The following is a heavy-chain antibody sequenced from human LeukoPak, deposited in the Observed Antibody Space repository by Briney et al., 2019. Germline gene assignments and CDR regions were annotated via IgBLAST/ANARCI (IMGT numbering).Heavy chain of an antibody. D-gene: IGHD5-12*01. Sequence: SETLSLTCAVYGGSFSGYYWSWIRQPAGKGLEWIGRIYTSGSTNYNPSLKSRVTMSVDTSKNQFSLKLSSVTAADTAVYYCAREPTDIVDYFDYWGQGTLVTVSS. J-gene: IGHJ4*02. CDR1: GGSFSGYY. CDR2: IYTSGST. CDR3: AREPTDIVDYFDY. V-gene: IGHV4-4*07.